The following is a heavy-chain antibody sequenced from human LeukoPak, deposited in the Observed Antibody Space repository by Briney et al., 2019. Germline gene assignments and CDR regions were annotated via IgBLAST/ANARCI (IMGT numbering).Heavy chain of an antibody. V-gene: IGHV3-30*02. CDR3: AKESRRYCTNGVCPFDY. CDR2: IRYDGSNK. CDR1: GFTFSSYG. Sequence: RGSLRLSCAASGFTFSSYGMHWVRQAPGKGLEWVAFIRYDGSNKYYADSVKGRFTISRDNSKNTLYLQVNSLRAEDTAVYYCAKESRRYCTNGVCPFDYWGQGTLVTVSS. D-gene: IGHD2-8*01. J-gene: IGHJ4*02.